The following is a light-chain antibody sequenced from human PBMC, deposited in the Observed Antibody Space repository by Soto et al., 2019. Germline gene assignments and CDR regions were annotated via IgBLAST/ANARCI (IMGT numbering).Light chain of an antibody. CDR2: GAS. CDR1: QSVSNNY. Sequence: EIVLTQSPGTLSLSPGERASLSCRASQSVSNNYLGWYQQKPGQAPRLLVYGASRRATGIPDRFSGSGSGTDFTLTISGLEAEDFAVYYCQQYGNSLPLTFAQGTKVEIK. V-gene: IGKV3-20*01. J-gene: IGKJ1*01. CDR3: QQYGNSLPLT.